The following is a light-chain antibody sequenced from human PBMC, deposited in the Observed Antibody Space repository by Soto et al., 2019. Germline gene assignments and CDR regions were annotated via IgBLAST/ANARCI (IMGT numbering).Light chain of an antibody. V-gene: IGKV3-15*01. CDR1: QSVSSN. CDR3: QQYNNWPPWT. Sequence: EIVMTQSPATLSVSPGERATLSCRASQSVSSNLAWYQQKPGQAPRLLIYGASTRATGIPARFSGSGSGTDFTLTISSPQSEDFAVYSCQQYNNWPPWTFGQGPKVEIK. CDR2: GAS. J-gene: IGKJ1*01.